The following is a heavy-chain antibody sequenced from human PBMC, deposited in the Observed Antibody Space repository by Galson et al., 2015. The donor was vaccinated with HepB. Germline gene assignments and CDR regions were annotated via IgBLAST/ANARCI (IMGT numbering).Heavy chain of an antibody. D-gene: IGHD5-12*01. V-gene: IGHV6-1*01. CDR1: GDSVSSNSAS. CDR2: TYYRYKWYY. CDR3: SRGVLTWTGYDYGSFFDD. Sequence: ISGDSVSSNSASWNWIRQSPSRGLEWLGMTYYRYKWYYDYAVSVKSRSSINPDTSKNQFSLQLNSVTPEDTAVYYCSRGVLTWTGYDYGSFFDDWGQGSQVTVSS. J-gene: IGHJ4*02.